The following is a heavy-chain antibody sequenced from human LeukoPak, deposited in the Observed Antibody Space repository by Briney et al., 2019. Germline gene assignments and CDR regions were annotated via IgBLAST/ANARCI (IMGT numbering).Heavy chain of an antibody. Sequence: PSETLSLTCTVSGGSISSYYWSWIRQPPGKGLEWIGYIYYSGSTNYNPSLKSRVTISVDTSKNQFSLKLSSVTAADTAVYYCARADLPTYYYDSSGEGYAFDIWGQGTMVTVSS. J-gene: IGHJ3*02. V-gene: IGHV4-59*01. D-gene: IGHD3-22*01. CDR2: IYYSGST. CDR1: GGSISSYY. CDR3: ARADLPTYYYDSSGEGYAFDI.